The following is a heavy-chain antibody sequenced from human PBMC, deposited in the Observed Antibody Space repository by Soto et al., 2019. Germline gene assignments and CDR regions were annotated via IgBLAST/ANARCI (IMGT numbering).Heavy chain of an antibody. CDR3: ARTGELRLDS. J-gene: IGHJ4*02. V-gene: IGHV1-18*01. D-gene: IGHD1-7*01. Sequence: QVHLVQSGAEVKKPGASVRVSCKASGYTFSNYGISWVRQAPGQGLEWMGWISAYSGKTNYAQSLQVRVTMTTDTSTNTAYMELRSLTSDDTAVDYCARTGELRLDSWGQGTLVTVSS. CDR2: ISAYSGKT. CDR1: GYTFSNYG.